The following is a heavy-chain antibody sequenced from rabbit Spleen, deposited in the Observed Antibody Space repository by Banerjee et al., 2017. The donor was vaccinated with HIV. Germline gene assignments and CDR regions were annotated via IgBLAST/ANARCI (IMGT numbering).Heavy chain of an antibody. J-gene: IGHJ4*01. D-gene: IGHD4-1*01. CDR3: GRDLAGAIGWNFSL. Sequence: QEQLEESGGGLVKPEGSLTLTCKASGFSFSDRGVMCWVRQAPGKGLEWIACINTATGRAVYASWAKGRLTISKTSSTTVTLQMTSLTAADTATYFCGRDLAGAIGWNFSLWGQGTLVTVS. V-gene: IGHV1S45*01. CDR1: GFSFSDRGV. CDR2: INTATGRA.